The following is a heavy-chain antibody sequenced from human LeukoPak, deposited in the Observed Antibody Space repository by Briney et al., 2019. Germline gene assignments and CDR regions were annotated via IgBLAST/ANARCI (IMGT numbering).Heavy chain of an antibody. V-gene: IGHV4-4*07. D-gene: IGHD1-7*01. J-gene: IGHJ4*02. Sequence: PSETLSLTCTVSGGSISSYYWSWIRQPAGKRLEWIGRISSSGSTNYNPSLKSRVTMSVDSSKNQFSLILISVTAADTAGYYCARDLDWNYADYWGQGTLVTVSS. CDR1: GGSISSYY. CDR3: ARDLDWNYADY. CDR2: ISSSGST.